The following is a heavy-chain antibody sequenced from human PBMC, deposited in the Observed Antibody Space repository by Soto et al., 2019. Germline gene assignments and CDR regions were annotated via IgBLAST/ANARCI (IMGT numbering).Heavy chain of an antibody. J-gene: IGHJ6*03. D-gene: IGHD6-13*01. Sequence: QVQLVQSGAEVKKPGSSVKVSCKASGGTFSSYTISWVRQAPGQGLEWMGRIIPILGIANYAQKFQGRVTITADKSTSTAYMELSSLRSEDTAVYYCARELGAAAGYYYYYMDVWGKGTTVTVSS. CDR2: IIPILGIA. CDR3: ARELGAAAGYYYYYMDV. CDR1: GGTFSSYT. V-gene: IGHV1-69*08.